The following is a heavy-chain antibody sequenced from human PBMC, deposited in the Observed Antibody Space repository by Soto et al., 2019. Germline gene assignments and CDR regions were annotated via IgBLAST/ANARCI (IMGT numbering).Heavy chain of an antibody. Sequence: SLRLSCAASGFTFSSYEMNWVRQAPGKXLEWVSYISSSGSTIYYAGSVKGRFTISRDNAKNSLYLQMNSLRAEDTAVYYCAGAQGAYDSSGYYHYFDYWGQGTLVTVSS. CDR3: AGAQGAYDSSGYYHYFDY. CDR2: ISSSGSTI. D-gene: IGHD3-22*01. J-gene: IGHJ4*02. CDR1: GFTFSSYE. V-gene: IGHV3-48*03.